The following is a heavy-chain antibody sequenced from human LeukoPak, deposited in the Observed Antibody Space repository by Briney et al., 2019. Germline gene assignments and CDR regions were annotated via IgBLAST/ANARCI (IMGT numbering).Heavy chain of an antibody. V-gene: IGHV4-38-2*01. Sequence: SETLSLTCAVSRASISRPYYWGWIRQPPGKELEWIGSMFHTGSTYYNPSLKSRVTISLDTSKNQFSLKLSSVTAADTAVYFCASQISSRTLWFDPWGQGILVTVSS. D-gene: IGHD2-2*01. CDR3: ASQISSRTLWFDP. CDR2: MFHTGST. J-gene: IGHJ5*02. CDR1: RASISRPYY.